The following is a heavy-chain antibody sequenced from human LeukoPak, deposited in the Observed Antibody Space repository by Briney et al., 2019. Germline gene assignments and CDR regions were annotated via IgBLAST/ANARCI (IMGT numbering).Heavy chain of an antibody. CDR3: AREEVDAIAAAAFDY. J-gene: IGHJ4*02. Sequence: GASVKVSCKASGYTFTHYGITWVRQAPGQGLAWMGWINTYNGDTKCAQKLQGRVTMTTDTSTSTAFMELRSLRSDDSAVYYCAREEVDAIAAAAFDYWGQGTLVTVSS. CDR2: INTYNGDT. V-gene: IGHV1-18*01. D-gene: IGHD6-13*01. CDR1: GYTFTHYG.